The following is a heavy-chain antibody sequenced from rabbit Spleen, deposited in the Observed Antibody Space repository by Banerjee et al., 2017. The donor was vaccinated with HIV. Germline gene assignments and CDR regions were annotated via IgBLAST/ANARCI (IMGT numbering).Heavy chain of an antibody. CDR3: VRDQAGDADYGPYYLNL. V-gene: IGHV1S40*01. D-gene: IGHD2-1*01. CDR1: GFSFNSGYD. J-gene: IGHJ4*01. Sequence: QSLEESGGGLVKPGASLTLTCKASGFSFNSGYDMCWVRQAPGKGLEWIACIYAGSSGSTYSATWAKGRFTISKTSSTTVTLQMTSLTAADTATYFCVRDQAGDADYGPYYLNLWGPGTLVTVS. CDR2: IYAGSSGST.